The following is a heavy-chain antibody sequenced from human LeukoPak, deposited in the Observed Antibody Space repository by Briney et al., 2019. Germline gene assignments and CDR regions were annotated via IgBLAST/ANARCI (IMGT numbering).Heavy chain of an antibody. Sequence: GESLKISCKGSGYSFTGYWISWVRQMPGKGLEWMGRIDPSDSYTNYSPSFQGHVTIAADKSICTAYLHCSSLKASDTAMYYCAGHSAIAATGDAFDIWGQGTMVTVST. CDR3: AGHSAIAATGDAFDI. V-gene: IGHV5-10-1*01. CDR2: IDPSDSYT. D-gene: IGHD6-13*01. J-gene: IGHJ3*02. CDR1: GYSFTGYW.